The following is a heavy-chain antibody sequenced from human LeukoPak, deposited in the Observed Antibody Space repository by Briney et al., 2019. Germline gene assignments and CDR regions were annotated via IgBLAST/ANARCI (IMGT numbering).Heavy chain of an antibody. D-gene: IGHD2-21*02. CDR1: GFTFSSYA. CDR3: ARGSDIRPTVLPNFDY. CDR2: ISYDGSNK. Sequence: PGGSLRLSCAASGFTFSSYAMHWVRQAPGKGLEWVAVISYDGSNKYYADSVKGRFTISRDNSKNTLYLQMNSLRAEDTAVYYCARGSDIRPTVLPNFDYWGQGTLVTVSS. V-gene: IGHV3-30-3*01. J-gene: IGHJ4*02.